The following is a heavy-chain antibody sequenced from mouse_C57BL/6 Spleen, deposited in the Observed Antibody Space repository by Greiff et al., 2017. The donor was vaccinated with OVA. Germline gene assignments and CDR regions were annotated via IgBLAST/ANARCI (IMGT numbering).Heavy chain of an antibody. J-gene: IGHJ2*01. V-gene: IGHV1-50*01. Sequence: QVQLQQPGAELVKPGASVKLSCKASGYTFTSYWMQWVKQRPGQGLEWIGEIDPSDSYTNSNQKFKGKATLTVDTSSSTAYMQLSSLTSEDSAVYYCASGAGSGLDYWGQGTTLTVSS. CDR1: GYTFTSYW. CDR3: ASGAGSGLDY. D-gene: IGHD1-1*02. CDR2: IDPSDSYT.